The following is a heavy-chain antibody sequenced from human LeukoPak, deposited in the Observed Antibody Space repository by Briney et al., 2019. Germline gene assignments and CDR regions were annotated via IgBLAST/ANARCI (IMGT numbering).Heavy chain of an antibody. CDR1: GFTFSSYS. Sequence: GGSLRLSCAASGFTFSSYSMNWVRQAPGKGLEWVSYISSTSTIYYADSVKGRLTISRDNAKNSLYLQMNSLRAEDTAVYYCARGWADSFDYWAREPWSPSPQ. D-gene: IGHD3-16*01. J-gene: IGHJ4*02. CDR3: ARGWADSFDY. CDR2: ISSTSTI. V-gene: IGHV3-48*04.